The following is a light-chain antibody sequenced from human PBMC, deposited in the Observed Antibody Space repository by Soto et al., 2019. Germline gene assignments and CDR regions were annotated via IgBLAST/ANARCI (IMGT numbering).Light chain of an antibody. CDR3: QQYETFSGT. CDR2: DAS. J-gene: IGKJ1*01. CDR1: QGLSSW. V-gene: IGKV1-5*01. Sequence: DIQMTQSPSSVSASVGDRVTITCRASQGLSSWLAWYQQKPGKAPKLLIYDASALPRGVPARFSGSGSGTKFTLTIASLQPDELATYYCQQYETFSGTVGPGTKGDIK.